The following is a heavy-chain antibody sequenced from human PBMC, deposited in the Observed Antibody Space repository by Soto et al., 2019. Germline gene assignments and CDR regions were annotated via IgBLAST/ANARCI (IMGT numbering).Heavy chain of an antibody. J-gene: IGHJ4*02. V-gene: IGHV2-5*02. D-gene: IGHD2-21*01. CDR3: AHTPFFGDKLDF. Sequence: QITLKESGPTLVKPTQTLTLTCTFSGFSLTTGGVGVGWIRQPPGKALEWLAIIYWDDDKRYSPSLKSRLTINKHTSKNQVVLTMTNLDPVDTATYYCAHTPFFGDKLDFWGQGTLVTVSS. CDR1: GFSLTTGGVG. CDR2: IYWDDDK.